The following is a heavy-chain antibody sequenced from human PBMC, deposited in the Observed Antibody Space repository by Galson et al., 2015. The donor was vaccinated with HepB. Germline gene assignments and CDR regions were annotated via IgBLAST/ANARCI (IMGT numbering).Heavy chain of an antibody. CDR3: ARAPPIRTTWRGLDF. D-gene: IGHD1-1*01. V-gene: IGHV1-2*06. CDR2: LNPKSGFA. Sequence: SVKVSCKASGYSFIDYYVHWVRQAPGQGLEWMGRLNPKSGFADYAQKFQGRVTWTSDTSTSTAYMELTSLRSDDTAVYYCARAPPIRTTWRGLDFWGQGSLVTVSS. J-gene: IGHJ4*02. CDR1: GYSFIDYY.